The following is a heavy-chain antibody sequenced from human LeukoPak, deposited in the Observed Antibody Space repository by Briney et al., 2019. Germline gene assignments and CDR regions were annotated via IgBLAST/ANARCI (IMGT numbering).Heavy chain of an antibody. J-gene: IGHJ6*02. CDR1: GFTFINYG. CDR2: ISGSGGST. CDR3: AKDRVDILTVYSSWYYYYGMDV. Sequence: PGGSLRLSCAGSGFTFINYGMSWVRQAPGKGLEWVSAISGSGGSTYYADSVKGRFTISRDNSKNTLYLQMNSLRAEDTAVYYCAKDRVDILTVYSSWYYYYGMDVGGQGTTVTVSS. V-gene: IGHV3-23*01. D-gene: IGHD3-9*01.